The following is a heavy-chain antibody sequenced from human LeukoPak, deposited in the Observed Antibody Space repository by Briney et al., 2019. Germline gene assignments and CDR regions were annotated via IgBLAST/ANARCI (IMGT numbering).Heavy chain of an antibody. Sequence: SETLSLTCAVYGGSFSGYYWSWIRQPPGKGLEWIGYIYHSGSTYYNPSLKSRVTISVDRSKNQFSLKLSSVTAADTAVYYCARDYDYYDSSGLDAFDIWGQGTMVTVS. J-gene: IGHJ3*02. D-gene: IGHD3-22*01. V-gene: IGHV4-34*01. CDR2: IYHSGST. CDR3: ARDYDYYDSSGLDAFDI. CDR1: GGSFSGYY.